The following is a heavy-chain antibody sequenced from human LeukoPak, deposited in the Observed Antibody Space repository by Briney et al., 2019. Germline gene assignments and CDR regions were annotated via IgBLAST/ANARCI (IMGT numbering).Heavy chain of an antibody. J-gene: IGHJ3*02. CDR1: GLTVSSNY. V-gene: IGHV3-66*02. CDR3: ARDGRVGAARLNI. D-gene: IGHD1-26*01. CDR2: IYSDDST. Sequence: GGSLRLSCAASGLTVSSNYMSWVRQAPGKGLEWVSVIYSDDSTYYADSVRGRFTISRDNSKNTLYLQMNSLRAEDTAVYYCARDGRVGAARLNIWGQGTMVTVSS.